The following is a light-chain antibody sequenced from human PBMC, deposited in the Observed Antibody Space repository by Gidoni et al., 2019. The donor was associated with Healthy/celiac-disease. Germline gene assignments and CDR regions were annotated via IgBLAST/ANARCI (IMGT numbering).Light chain of an antibody. J-gene: IGLJ2*01. CDR1: NIGSKS. CDR3: QVWDREVV. Sequence: SYVLTQPPSVSVAPGQTARITCGGNNIGSKSVNWYQQKPGQAPVLVVYDDSDRHSGIPERFSGSNSGNTATLTISRVEAGDEADYYCQVWDREVVFGGGTKLTVL. CDR2: DDS. V-gene: IGLV3-21*02.